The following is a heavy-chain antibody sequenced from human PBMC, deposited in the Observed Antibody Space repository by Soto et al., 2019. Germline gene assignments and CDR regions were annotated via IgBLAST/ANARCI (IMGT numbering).Heavy chain of an antibody. CDR3: AKDAVYGDGLWLAGN. D-gene: IGHD2-21*02. CDR2: MTGSGGDI. J-gene: IGHJ4*02. V-gene: IGHV3-23*01. Sequence: EVQLLESGGGLVQPGGSLSLSCAASGFSVSRYAMMWVRQPPGKGQEWVAGMTGSGGDIRYADPVKGRFTISKDNSKNTLYLPMNSLRAEDRARYYCAKDAVYGDGLWLAGNWGQGTLVTVSS. CDR1: GFSVSRYA.